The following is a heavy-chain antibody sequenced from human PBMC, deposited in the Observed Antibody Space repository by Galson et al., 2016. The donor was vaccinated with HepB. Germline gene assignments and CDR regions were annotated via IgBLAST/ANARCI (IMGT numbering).Heavy chain of an antibody. D-gene: IGHD3-16*01. J-gene: IGHJ6*04. V-gene: IGHV1-18*01. CDR3: ARDREEGKGPYHDYIWGNFRRTPGDYGMDV. Sequence: SVKVSCKASGYTFTTYGINWVRQAPGQGLEWMGWISAYNGNPIYAQKLQGRLTMTTDTSTSTAYMELRSLRSDDTAVYYCARDREEGKGPYHDYIWGNFRRTPGDYGMDVWGKGTAVIVSS. CDR2: ISAYNGNP. CDR1: GYTFTTYG.